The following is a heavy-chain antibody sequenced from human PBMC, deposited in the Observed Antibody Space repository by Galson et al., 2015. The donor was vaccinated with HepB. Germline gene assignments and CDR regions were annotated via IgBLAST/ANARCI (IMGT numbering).Heavy chain of an antibody. CDR1: GFTFSSYA. V-gene: IGHV3-23*01. CDR3: AKVWAAGDIVVVPAAVYFDY. J-gene: IGHJ4*02. D-gene: IGHD2-2*01. Sequence: SLRLSCAASGFTFSSYAMSWVRQAPGKGLEWISAISGSGGSTYYADSVKGRFTISRDNSKNTLYLQMNSLRAEDTAVYYCAKVWAAGDIVVVPAAVYFDYWGQGTLVTVSS. CDR2: ISGSGGST.